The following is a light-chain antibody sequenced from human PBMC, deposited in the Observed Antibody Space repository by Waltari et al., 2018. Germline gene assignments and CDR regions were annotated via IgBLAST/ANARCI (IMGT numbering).Light chain of an antibody. CDR3: QHYVRLPVT. J-gene: IGKJ1*01. V-gene: IGKV3-20*01. CDR2: GAS. Sequence: EIVLTQSPGTLSLSPGERVTISCRASQSVSRTLAWYQQKPGQAPRLLMYGASNRATGIPDRFSGSGSGTDFSLTISRLEPEDFAVYYCQHYVRLPVTFGQGTKVEIK. CDR1: QSVSRT.